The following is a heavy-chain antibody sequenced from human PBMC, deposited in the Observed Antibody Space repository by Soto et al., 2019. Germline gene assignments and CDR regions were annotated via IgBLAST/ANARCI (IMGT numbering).Heavy chain of an antibody. J-gene: IGHJ4*02. CDR1: GFTFSSYA. V-gene: IGHV3-64*01. Sequence: GGSLRLSCAASGFTFSSYAMHWVRQAPGKGLEYVSAISSNGGSTYYTNSVKGRFTISRDNSKNTLYLQMGSLRAEDMAVYYCARGPGYYFDYWGQGTLVTVSS. CDR3: ARGPGYYFDY. CDR2: ISSNGGST.